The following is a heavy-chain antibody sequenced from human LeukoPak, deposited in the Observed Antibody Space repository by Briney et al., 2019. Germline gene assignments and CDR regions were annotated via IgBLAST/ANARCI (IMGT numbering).Heavy chain of an antibody. CDR2: ISYSGST. Sequence: SETLSLTCTVSGGSISSHFWSWIRQPPGKGLEWIGYISYSGSTKYNPSLKSRVTISVDTSKNQFSLKLNSVTAADTAVYYCARHGSARSPLGPWGQGTLVTVSS. CDR1: GGSISSHF. V-gene: IGHV4-59*11. D-gene: IGHD3-10*01. CDR3: ARHGSARSPLGP. J-gene: IGHJ5*02.